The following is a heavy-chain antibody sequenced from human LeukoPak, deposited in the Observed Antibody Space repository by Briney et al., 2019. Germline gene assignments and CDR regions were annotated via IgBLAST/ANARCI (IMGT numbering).Heavy chain of an antibody. V-gene: IGHV3-23*01. D-gene: IGHD3-9*01. CDR3: AKDFILTDDY. CDR2: ISGSGGST. Sequence: PGGSLRHSCAASGFTFSSYAMSWVRQAPGKGLEWVSAISGSGGSTYYADSAKGRFTISRDNSKNTLYLQMNSLRAEDTAVYYCAKDFILTDDYWGQGTLVTVSS. CDR1: GFTFSSYA. J-gene: IGHJ4*02.